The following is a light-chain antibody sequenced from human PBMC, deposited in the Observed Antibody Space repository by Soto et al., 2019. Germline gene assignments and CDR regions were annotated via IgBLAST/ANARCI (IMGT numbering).Light chain of an antibody. Sequence: EIVVTHSPAPLFVSTADSATHCCRAKRVVGGYLAWYQQKRGQAPRLLIYGASNRATGIPARFSGSGSGTDFALTISSLEPEDFAVYYCQQRSNWPPITFGQGTRLEIK. CDR3: QQRSNWPPIT. V-gene: IGKV3-11*01. J-gene: IGKJ5*01. CDR2: GAS. CDR1: RVVGGY.